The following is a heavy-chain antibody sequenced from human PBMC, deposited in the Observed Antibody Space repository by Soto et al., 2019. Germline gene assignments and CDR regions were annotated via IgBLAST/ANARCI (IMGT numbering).Heavy chain of an antibody. CDR3: ARDRVAVGGYYFVY. D-gene: IGHD2-15*01. Sequence: GGSLRLSCAASGFTFSSYWMSWVRQAPGKGLEWVANIKQDGSEKYYVDSVKGRFTISRDNAKNSLYLQMNSLLVDDTALCYCARDRVAVGGYYFVYVGQGALVAVSS. J-gene: IGHJ4*01. V-gene: IGHV3-7*03. CDR1: GFTFSSYW. CDR2: IKQDGSEK.